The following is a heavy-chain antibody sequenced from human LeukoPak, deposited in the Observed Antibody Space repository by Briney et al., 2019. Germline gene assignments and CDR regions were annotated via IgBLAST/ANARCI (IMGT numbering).Heavy chain of an antibody. V-gene: IGHV1-18*01. CDR3: ARTASIAARRGEEWPNWFDP. CDR1: GYTFTSYG. J-gene: IGHJ5*02. CDR2: ISAYNGNT. D-gene: IGHD6-6*01. Sequence: GASVKVSCKASGYTFTSYGISWVRQAPGQGLEWMGWISAYNGNTNYAQKLQGRVTMTTDTSTSTAYMGLRSLRSDDTSVYYCARTASIAARRGEEWPNWFDPWGQGTLVTVSS.